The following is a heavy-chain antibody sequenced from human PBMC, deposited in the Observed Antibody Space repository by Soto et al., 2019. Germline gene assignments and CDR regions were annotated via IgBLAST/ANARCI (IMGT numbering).Heavy chain of an antibody. CDR1: GYSFIDYY. CDR3: ARPPGYISDWYYFDL. J-gene: IGHJ4*02. V-gene: IGHV1-2*02. D-gene: IGHD3-9*01. Sequence: ASVKVSCKASGYSFIDYYIHWVLQAPGQGFEWMGRISPKSGGTNYAQKFEGRVTMTWDTSLNTAYMELSSLISDDTAVYYCARPPGYISDWYYFDLWGQGTLVTVSS. CDR2: ISPKSGGT.